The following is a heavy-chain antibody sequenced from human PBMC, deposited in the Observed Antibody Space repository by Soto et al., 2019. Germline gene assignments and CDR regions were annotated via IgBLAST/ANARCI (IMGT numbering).Heavy chain of an antibody. CDR2: VYFSGTT. CDR3: ARHGSY. CDR1: GVSITTTSYY. V-gene: IGHV4-39*01. Sequence: SETLSLTCTVSGVSITTTSYYWGWIRQPPGKGLEWIGSVYFSGTTYYNPSLKSRVTISVDTSKNHFSLRLSSVTAADTAIYYCARHGSYWGQGTLVTVSS. J-gene: IGHJ4*02.